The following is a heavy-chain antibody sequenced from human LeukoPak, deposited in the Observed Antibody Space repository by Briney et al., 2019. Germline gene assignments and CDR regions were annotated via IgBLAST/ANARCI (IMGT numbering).Heavy chain of an antibody. Sequence: PSETLSLTCAVYGGSFSGYYWSWIRQPPGKGLEWIGEINHSGSTNYNPSLKSRVTISVDTSKNQFSLKLSSVTAADTAVYYCARGPQYYYDSSGYEIDPWGQGTLVTVSS. CDR1: GGSFSGYY. V-gene: IGHV4-34*01. CDR3: ARGPQYYYDSSGYEIDP. D-gene: IGHD3-22*01. J-gene: IGHJ5*02. CDR2: INHSGST.